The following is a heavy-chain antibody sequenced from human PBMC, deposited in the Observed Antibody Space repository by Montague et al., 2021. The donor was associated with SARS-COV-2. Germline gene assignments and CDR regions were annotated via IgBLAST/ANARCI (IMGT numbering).Heavy chain of an antibody. V-gene: IGHV3-23*01. D-gene: IGHD3-10*01. Sequence: CLSLSCAVSGFTFSSYAMSWVRQAPGKGLEWVSVISGSGGSTYYADSVKGRFTISRDNSKNTLYLQMNSLRAEDTAVYYCAKGLSSGSYYSSYFDYWGQGTLVTVSS. CDR3: AKGLSSGSYYSSYFDY. CDR2: ISGSGGST. CDR1: GFTFSSYA. J-gene: IGHJ4*02.